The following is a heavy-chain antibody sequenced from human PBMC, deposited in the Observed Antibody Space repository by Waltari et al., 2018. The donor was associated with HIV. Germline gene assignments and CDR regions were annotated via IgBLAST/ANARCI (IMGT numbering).Heavy chain of an antibody. V-gene: IGHV3-33*07. CDR3: ARDRWVASSNWYVDF. Sequence: QVQLLASGGRVVQPWGTLRLSCATTGFRCCHSGMSCVRQNPGMVLEWVAVIYSDGSHKSDSDSIKGRFTVSRDNSKNTLNLQMDVLRADDTGVYYCARDRWVASSNWYVDFWGQGPLSSVSA. J-gene: IGHJ4*02. CDR1: GFRCCHSG. D-gene: IGHD6-13*01. CDR2: IYSDGSHK.